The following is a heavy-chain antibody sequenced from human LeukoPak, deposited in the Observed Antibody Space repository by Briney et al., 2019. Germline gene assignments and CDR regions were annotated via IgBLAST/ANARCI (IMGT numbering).Heavy chain of an antibody. CDR3: ATVQIMITFGGVIDDFDY. Sequence: MPSETLSLTCTVSGGSISSSSYYWGWIRQPPGKGLEWIGSIYYSGSTYSNPSLQSRVTISVDTSKNQFSLKLNSVTAADTAVYYCATVQIMITFGGVIDDFDYWGQGTLVTVSS. CDR1: GGSISSSSYY. J-gene: IGHJ4*02. D-gene: IGHD3-16*02. CDR2: IYYSGST. V-gene: IGHV4-39*01.